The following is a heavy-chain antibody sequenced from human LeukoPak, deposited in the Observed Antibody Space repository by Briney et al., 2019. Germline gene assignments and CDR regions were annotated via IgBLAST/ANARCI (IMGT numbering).Heavy chain of an antibody. CDR3: ARDYDYFWGSYRYPFDY. CDR2: ISYDGSNK. CDR1: GFTFSSYA. D-gene: IGHD3-16*02. Sequence: GRSLRLSCAASGFTFSSYAMHWVRQAPGKGLEWVAVISYDGSNKYYADSVKGRFTISRDNSKNTVYLQMNSLRVEDTAVYYCARDYDYFWGSYRYPFDYWGQGTLVTVSS. V-gene: IGHV3-30*04. J-gene: IGHJ4*02.